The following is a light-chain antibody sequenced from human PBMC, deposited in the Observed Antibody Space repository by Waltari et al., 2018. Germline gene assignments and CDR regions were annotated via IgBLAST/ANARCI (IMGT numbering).Light chain of an antibody. Sequence: EIVLTQSPATLSLSPGERATLSCRASQSVSSYLAWYQQKPGQAPRLLIYDASNRATRIPARFSGSGAGTDFTLTISSLEPEDFAVYYCQQRSNWPQFGQGTRLEIK. CDR3: QQRSNWPQ. J-gene: IGKJ5*01. V-gene: IGKV3-11*01. CDR2: DAS. CDR1: QSVSSY.